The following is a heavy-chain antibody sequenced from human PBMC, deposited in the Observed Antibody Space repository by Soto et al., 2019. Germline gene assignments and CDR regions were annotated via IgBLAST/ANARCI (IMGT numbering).Heavy chain of an antibody. CDR2: VSHTGNT. D-gene: IGHD5-12*01. Sequence: QVQLQESGPGLVKPSGTLSLTCAVSSGSITSSHWWSWVRQPPGKGLEWIGEVSHTGNTNYIPSLKSRVTISVDKSRNQFSLRLSSVTAADTAVYYCARNRYGGYDFDYWGQGTLVTVSS. CDR1: SGSITSSHW. V-gene: IGHV4-4*02. CDR3: ARNRYGGYDFDY. J-gene: IGHJ4*02.